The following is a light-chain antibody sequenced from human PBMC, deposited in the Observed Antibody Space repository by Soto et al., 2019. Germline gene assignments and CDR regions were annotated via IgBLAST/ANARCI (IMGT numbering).Light chain of an antibody. CDR3: QQYNNWPLS. Sequence: VVMTQSPCTLSVSPGEGATVTCRASQSVSSFLAWYQQKPGQAPRLLIYGASTTATGIPARFSGSGSGTEFTLTISSLQSEDFAVYYCQQYNNWPLSFGGGTKVDIK. CDR2: GAS. V-gene: IGKV3-15*01. J-gene: IGKJ4*01. CDR1: QSVSSF.